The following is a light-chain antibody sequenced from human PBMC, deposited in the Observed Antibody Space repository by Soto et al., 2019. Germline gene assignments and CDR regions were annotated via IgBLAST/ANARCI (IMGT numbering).Light chain of an antibody. J-gene: IGKJ1*01. CDR2: DAS. Sequence: IQMTQSHSTVSASLGARVTITCRALQSFRSWVAWYHQKRGKAPNLLIFDASSLERGVPSRFSGSGSGRVFTLTISRLQPDDLGTYYCRQYDTHIWTFGQGTKVQIK. CDR1: QSFRSW. V-gene: IGKV1-5*01. CDR3: RQYDTHIWT.